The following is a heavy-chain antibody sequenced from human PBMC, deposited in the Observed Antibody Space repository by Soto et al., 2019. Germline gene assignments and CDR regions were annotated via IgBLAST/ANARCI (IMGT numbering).Heavy chain of an antibody. Sequence: QITLKESGPTLVKPTQTLTLTCTFSGFSLSTSGVGVGWIRQPPGKALEWLALIYWDDDKRYSPSLKSRLTITKDTSKNQVVLTMTNMDPVDTATYYCAHSYSSGPRRKYYFDYWGQGTLVTVSS. J-gene: IGHJ4*02. V-gene: IGHV2-5*02. CDR3: AHSYSSGPRRKYYFDY. CDR1: GFSLSTSGVG. CDR2: IYWDDDK. D-gene: IGHD6-19*01.